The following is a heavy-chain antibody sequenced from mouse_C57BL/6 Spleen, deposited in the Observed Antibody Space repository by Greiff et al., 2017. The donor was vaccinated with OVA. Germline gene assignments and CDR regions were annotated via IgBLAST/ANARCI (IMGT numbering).Heavy chain of an antibody. J-gene: IGHJ2*01. CDR2: FYPGSGSI. D-gene: IGHD2-10*02. CDR1: GYTFTEYT. CDR3: ARRYGNFYYFDY. Sequence: QVQLKESGAELVKPGASVKLSCKASGYTFTEYTIHWVKQRSGQGLEWIGWFYPGSGSIKYNEKFKDKATLTADKSSSTVYMELSRLTSEDSAVYFCARRYGNFYYFDYWGQGTTLTVSS. V-gene: IGHV1-62-2*01.